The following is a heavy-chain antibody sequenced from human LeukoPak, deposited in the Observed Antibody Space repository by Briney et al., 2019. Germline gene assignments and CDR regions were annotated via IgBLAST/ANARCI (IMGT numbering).Heavy chain of an antibody. CDR1: GFTFSSHG. V-gene: IGHV3-30*19. Sequence: GGSLRLSCAASGFTFSSHGMHWVRQAPGKGLEWVAVISYDGSNKYYADSVKGRFTISRDNSKNTLYLQMNSLRAEDTAVYYCAREKNPYYYGSGSYSYWGQGTLVTVSS. J-gene: IGHJ4*02. CDR2: ISYDGSNK. CDR3: AREKNPYYYGSGSYSY. D-gene: IGHD3-10*01.